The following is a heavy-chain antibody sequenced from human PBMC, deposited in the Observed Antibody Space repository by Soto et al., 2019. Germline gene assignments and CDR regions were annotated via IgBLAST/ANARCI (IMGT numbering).Heavy chain of an antibody. CDR2: IYHSGST. V-gene: IGHV4-38-2*01. D-gene: IGHD3-16*01. J-gene: IGHJ4*02. CDR3: AWGYYLDY. CDR1: GYSISSGYY. Sequence: LSLTCAVSGYSISSGYYWGWIRQPPGKGLEWIGSIYHSGSTYYNPSLKSRVTISVDTSKNQFSLKLSSVTAADTAVYYCAWGYYLDYWGQGTLVTVSS.